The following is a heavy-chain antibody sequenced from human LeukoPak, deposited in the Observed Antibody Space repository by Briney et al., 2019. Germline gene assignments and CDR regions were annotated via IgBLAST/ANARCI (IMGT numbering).Heavy chain of an antibody. D-gene: IGHD6-25*01. CDR2: IYYSGST. CDR3: AKNSSAAWFDP. CDR1: GYSISSGDY. V-gene: IGHV4-38-2*01. Sequence: SETLSLTRVVSGYSISSGDYWGWLRQPPGKGLEWIGSIYYSGSTDYNPSLKSRVTISVDTSKNQFSLKLISVTAADTAVYYCAKNSSAAWFDPWGQGTLVTVSS. J-gene: IGHJ5*02.